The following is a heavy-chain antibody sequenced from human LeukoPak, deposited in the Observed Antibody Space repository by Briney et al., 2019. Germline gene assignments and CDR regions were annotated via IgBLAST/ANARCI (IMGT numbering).Heavy chain of an antibody. D-gene: IGHD4-23*01. CDR2: MNPNSGNT. V-gene: IGHV1-8*01. CDR3: ARVHYGGNVDAFDI. J-gene: IGHJ3*02. Sequence: ASVKVSCKASGYTFTSYDISWVRQATGQGLEWMGWMNPNSGNTGYAQKFQGRVTMTRNTSISAAYMELSSLRSEDTAVYYCARVHYGGNVDAFDIWGQGTMVTVSS. CDR1: GYTFTSYD.